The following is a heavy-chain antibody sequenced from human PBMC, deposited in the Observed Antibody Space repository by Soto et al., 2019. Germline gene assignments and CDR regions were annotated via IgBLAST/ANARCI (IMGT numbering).Heavy chain of an antibody. CDR1: GFTFKNAW. D-gene: IGHD6-13*01. V-gene: IGHV3-15*04. CDR2: SVSKTDGGTT. CDR3: TTDKGRAGRGQYYFDY. J-gene: IGHJ4*02. Sequence: PRGSLRLSCAASGFTFKNAWMSWVRQAPGQGLEWIGRSVSKTDGGTTDYAAPVKGRFTISRDDSKNTLYLQVDSLKSEDTAVYYCTTDKGRAGRGQYYFDYWGQGTLVTVSS.